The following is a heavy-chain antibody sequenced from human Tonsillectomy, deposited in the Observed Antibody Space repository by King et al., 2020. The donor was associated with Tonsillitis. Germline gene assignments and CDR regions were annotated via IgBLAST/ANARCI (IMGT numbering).Heavy chain of an antibody. J-gene: IGHJ5*02. V-gene: IGHV3-7*03. D-gene: IGHD2-15*01. CDR1: GFTFNSYW. CDR2: IKEDGSET. Sequence: VQLVESGGGLVQPGGSLRLSCAASGFTFNSYWMSWVRQAPGKGLEWVANIKEDGSETYSVDSVKGRFTISRDNAKNSLSLQMNSLRAEDTAEYYCVRYCSGGSCYSWGNWFDPWGQGTLVTVSS. CDR3: VRYCSGGSCYSWGNWFDP.